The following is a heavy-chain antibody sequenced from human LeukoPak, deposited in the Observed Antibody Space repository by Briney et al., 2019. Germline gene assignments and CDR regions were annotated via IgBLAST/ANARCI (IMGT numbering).Heavy chain of an antibody. CDR2: IYSGGST. J-gene: IGHJ4*02. CDR1: GFTVSSNY. D-gene: IGHD1-26*01. CDR3: ARSASWELQDFDH. Sequence: GGSLRLSCAASGFTVSSNYMSWVRQAPGKGLEWVSVIYSGGSTYYADSVKGRFTISRDNSKNTLYLQMNSLRAEDTAVYYCARSASWELQDFDHWGQGTLVTVSS. V-gene: IGHV3-66*01.